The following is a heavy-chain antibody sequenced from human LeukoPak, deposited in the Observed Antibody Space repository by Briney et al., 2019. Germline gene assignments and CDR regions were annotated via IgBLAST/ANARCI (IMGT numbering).Heavy chain of an antibody. CDR2: MNPNSGNT. D-gene: IGHD3-16*02. J-gene: IGHJ5*02. Sequence: GASVKVSCKASGYTFTSYDINWVRQATGQGLEWMGWMNPNSGNTGYAQKFQGRVTMTRNTSISTAYMELSSLRSEDTAVYYCARGGLYDYVWGSYRPGFAPGGQGTWVPVPS. V-gene: IGHV1-8*01. CDR3: ARGGLYDYVWGSYRPGFAP. CDR1: GYTFTSYD.